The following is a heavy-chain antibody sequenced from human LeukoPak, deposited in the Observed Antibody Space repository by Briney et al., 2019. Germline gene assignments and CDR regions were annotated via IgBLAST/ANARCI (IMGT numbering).Heavy chain of an antibody. CDR1: GGSISSYY. CDR2: IYYSGST. Sequence: SETLSLTCTVSGGSISSYYWSWIRQPPGKGLEWIGYIYYSGSTNYNPSLKSRVTISVDTSKNQFSLKLSSVTAADTAVFYCARRYSSGWYLDYWGQGTLVTVSS. J-gene: IGHJ4*02. D-gene: IGHD6-19*01. CDR3: ARRYSSGWYLDY. V-gene: IGHV4-59*01.